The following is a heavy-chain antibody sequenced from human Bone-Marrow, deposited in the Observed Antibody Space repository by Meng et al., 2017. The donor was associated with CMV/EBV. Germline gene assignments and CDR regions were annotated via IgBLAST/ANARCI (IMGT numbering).Heavy chain of an antibody. J-gene: IGHJ4*02. Sequence: GGSLRLSCAASGFTFTSYWMHWVRQAPGKGLVWVSRINSDGRSTNYADSVKGRFTISRDNARNTLYLQMNSLRAEDTAVYYCATSPFWDNIKPERYSDYWGQGTLVTFSS. CDR3: ATSPFWDNIKPERYSDY. V-gene: IGHV3-74*01. D-gene: IGHD2/OR15-2a*01. CDR2: INSDGRST. CDR1: GFTFTSYW.